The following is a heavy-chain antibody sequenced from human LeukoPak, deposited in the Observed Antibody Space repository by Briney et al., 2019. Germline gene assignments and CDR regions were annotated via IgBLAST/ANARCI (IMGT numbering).Heavy chain of an antibody. V-gene: IGHV3-23*01. J-gene: IGHJ6*02. CDR3: AKGDCSSTSCYQVGDYYYYGMDV. Sequence: SGGSLRLSCAASGFTFSSYAMSWVRQAPGKGLEWVSAISGSGGSTYYADSVKGRFTISRDNSKNTLYLQMNSLRAEDTAVYYCAKGDCSSTSCYQVGDYYYYGMDVWGQGTTVTVSS. D-gene: IGHD2-2*01. CDR1: GFTFSSYA. CDR2: ISGSGGST.